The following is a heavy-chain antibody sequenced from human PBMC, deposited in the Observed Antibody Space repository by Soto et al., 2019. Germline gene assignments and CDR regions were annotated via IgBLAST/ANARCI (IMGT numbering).Heavy chain of an antibody. J-gene: IGHJ6*02. D-gene: IGHD4-4*01. CDR3: ARVGLQRDYYYYGVDV. CDR2: ISAYNGNT. V-gene: IGHV1-18*01. Sequence: ASVKVSCKASGYTFTSYGISWVRQAPGQGLEWMGWISAYNGNTNYAQKLQGRVTMTTDTSTSTAYMELRSLRSDDTAVYYCARVGLQRDYYYYGVDVWGQGTTVTVSS. CDR1: GYTFTSYG.